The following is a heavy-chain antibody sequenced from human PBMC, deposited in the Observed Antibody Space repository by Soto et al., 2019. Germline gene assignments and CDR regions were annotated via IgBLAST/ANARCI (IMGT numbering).Heavy chain of an antibody. Sequence: EVQLLESGGGLVPPGGFPRLSCEASGNTFSNYAMSWVRQAPGKGLEWVSAISGSGGSTYYAGSVKGRFIIARDNSKNTLFLQMNSLRAEDTAIYYCAKAPASSMTASRPFDQWGQGTLVTVSS. CDR1: GNTFSNYA. J-gene: IGHJ4*02. CDR3: AKAPASSMTASRPFDQ. D-gene: IGHD6-6*01. CDR2: ISGSGGST. V-gene: IGHV3-23*01.